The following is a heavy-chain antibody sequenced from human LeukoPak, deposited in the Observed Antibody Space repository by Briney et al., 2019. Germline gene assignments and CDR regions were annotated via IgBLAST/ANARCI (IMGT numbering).Heavy chain of an antibody. V-gene: IGHV3-23*01. Sequence: PGGSLRLSCAASGFTFSSYGMSWVRQAPGKGLEWVSAISGSGGSTYYADSVKGRFTISRDNSKNTPYLQMNSLRAEDTAVYYCAKDAPIKYYYDSSGYYYFDYWGQGTLVTVSS. CDR2: ISGSGGST. CDR3: AKDAPIKYYYDSSGYYYFDY. D-gene: IGHD3-22*01. J-gene: IGHJ4*02. CDR1: GFTFSSYG.